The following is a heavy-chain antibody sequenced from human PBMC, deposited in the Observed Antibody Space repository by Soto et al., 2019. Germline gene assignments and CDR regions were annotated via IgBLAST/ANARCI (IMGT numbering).Heavy chain of an antibody. D-gene: IGHD3-9*01. CDR1: GYTFTSYG. CDR3: ARANPTGYYYYYYMDV. J-gene: IGHJ6*03. V-gene: IGHV1-18*01. Sequence: ASVKVSCKASGYTFTSYGISWVRQAPGQGLEWMGWISAYNGNTNYAQKLQGRVTMTTDTSTSTAYMELRSLRSDDTAVYYCARANPTGYYYYYYMDVWGKGTTVTVSS. CDR2: ISAYNGNT.